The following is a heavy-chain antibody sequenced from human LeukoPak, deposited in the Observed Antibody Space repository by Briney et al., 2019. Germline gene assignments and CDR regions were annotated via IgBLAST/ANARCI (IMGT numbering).Heavy chain of an antibody. CDR1: GYTFTSYA. CDR2: INTNTGNP. J-gene: IGHJ6*02. CDR3: ARASEYFDWLLYPKHYGMDV. Sequence: ASVKVSCKASGYTFTSYAMNWVRQAPGQGLEWMGWINTNTGNPTYAQGFTGRFVFSLDTSVSTAYLQISSLKAEDTAVYYCARASEYFDWLLYPKHYGMDVWGQGTTVTVSS. V-gene: IGHV7-4-1*02. D-gene: IGHD3-9*01.